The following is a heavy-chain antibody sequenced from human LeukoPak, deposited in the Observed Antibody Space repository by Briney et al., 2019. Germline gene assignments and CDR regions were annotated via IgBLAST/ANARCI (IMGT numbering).Heavy chain of an antibody. CDR2: LNPNSGNT. V-gene: IGHV1-8*01. D-gene: IGHD3-10*01. Sequence: QVQLVQSGAEVKKPGASVKVSCKASGYTFTSYDINWVRQATGQGLEWMGWLNPNSGNTGYAQKFQGRVTMTRNTSISTPYMELSSLRSEDTAVYYCARGRYYYGSGSKNYYFDYWGQGTLVTVSS. CDR1: GYTFTSYD. J-gene: IGHJ4*02. CDR3: ARGRYYYGSGSKNYYFDY.